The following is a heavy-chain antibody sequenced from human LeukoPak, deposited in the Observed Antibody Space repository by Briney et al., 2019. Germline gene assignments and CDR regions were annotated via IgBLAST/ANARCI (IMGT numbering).Heavy chain of an antibody. J-gene: IGHJ3*02. CDR3: ARGSGSYGGRAFDI. Sequence: SETLSLTCTVSGGSISSGSYYWSWIRQPAGKGLEWIRRIYTSGSTNYNPSLKSRVTISVDTSKNQFSLKLSSVTAADTAVYYCARGSGSYGGRAFDIWGQGTMVTVSS. CDR2: IYTSGST. CDR1: GGSISSGSYY. D-gene: IGHD1-26*01. V-gene: IGHV4-61*02.